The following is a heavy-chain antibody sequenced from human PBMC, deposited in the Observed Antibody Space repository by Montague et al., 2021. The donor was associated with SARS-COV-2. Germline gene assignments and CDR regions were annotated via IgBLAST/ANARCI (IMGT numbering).Heavy chain of an antibody. V-gene: IGHV4-59*12. Sequence: SETLSLTCTVSGGSISSYYWSWIRQPPGKGLEWIGYIYYSGSTNYNPSLKSRVTISVDTSKNQFSLKLSSVTAVDTAVYYCARGPRITMIVVVITDIWFDPWGQGTLVTVSS. CDR1: GGSISSYY. CDR3: ARGPRITMIVVVITDIWFDP. CDR2: IYYSGST. J-gene: IGHJ5*02. D-gene: IGHD3-22*01.